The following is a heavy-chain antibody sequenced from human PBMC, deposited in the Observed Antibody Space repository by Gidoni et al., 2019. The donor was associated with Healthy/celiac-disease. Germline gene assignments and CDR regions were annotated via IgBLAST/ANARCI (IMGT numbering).Heavy chain of an antibody. J-gene: IGHJ4*02. CDR3: ARGARTDYGGNGAADY. CDR1: GYTFPRYD. CDR2: MNPNSGNT. V-gene: IGHV1-8*01. D-gene: IGHD4-17*01. Sequence: QVQLVQSGAEVKKPGASVKVSCKAAGYTFPRYDINWVRQATGQGLEWMGWMNPNSGNTGYAQKFQGRVTMTRNTSISTAYMELSSLRSEDTAVYYCARGARTDYGGNGAADYWGQGTLVTVSS.